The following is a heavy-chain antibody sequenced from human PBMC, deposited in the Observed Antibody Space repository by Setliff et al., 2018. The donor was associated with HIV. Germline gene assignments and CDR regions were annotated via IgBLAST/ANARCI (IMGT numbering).Heavy chain of an antibody. CDR2: IYPGDSDT. J-gene: IGHJ3*02. CDR3: ARRTIAAAGTSAFDI. D-gene: IGHD6-13*01. Sequence: GESLKISCKGSGYSFTSYWIGWVRQMPGKGLEWMGIIYPGDSDTRYSPSFQGQVTISADKSISTAYLQWSSLKASDTAMYYCARRTIAAAGTSAFDIWGQGTMVTVS. V-gene: IGHV5-51*01. CDR1: GYSFTSYW.